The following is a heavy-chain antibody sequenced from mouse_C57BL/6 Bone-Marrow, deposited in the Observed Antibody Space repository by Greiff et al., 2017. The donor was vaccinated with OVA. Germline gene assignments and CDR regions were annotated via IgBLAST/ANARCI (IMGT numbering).Heavy chain of an antibody. CDR3: ARAHYYGSSPPFAY. CDR2: ISDGGSYT. CDR1: GFTFSSYA. V-gene: IGHV5-4*03. D-gene: IGHD1-1*01. Sequence: DVMLVESGGGLVKPGGSLKLSCAASGFTFSSYAMSWVRQTPEKRLEWVATISDGGSYTYYPDNVKGRFTISRDNAKNNLYLQMSHLKSEDTAMYYCARAHYYGSSPPFAYWGQGTLVTVSA. J-gene: IGHJ3*01.